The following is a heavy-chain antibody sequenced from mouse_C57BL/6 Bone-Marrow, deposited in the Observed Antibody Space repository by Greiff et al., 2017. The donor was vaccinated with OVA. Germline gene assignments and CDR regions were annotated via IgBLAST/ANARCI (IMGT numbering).Heavy chain of an antibody. J-gene: IGHJ2*01. Sequence: VQLVESGAELMKPGASVKLSCKATGYTFTGYWIEWVKQRPGHGLEWIGEILPGSGSNNYNEKFKGKDTFTADTSSNTTYMQLSSLTTKDSAINYCSRRTGPTRFDYWGQGTTLTVSS. CDR1: GYTFTGYW. CDR3: SRRTGPTRFDY. D-gene: IGHD4-1*01. CDR2: ILPGSGSN. V-gene: IGHV1-9*01.